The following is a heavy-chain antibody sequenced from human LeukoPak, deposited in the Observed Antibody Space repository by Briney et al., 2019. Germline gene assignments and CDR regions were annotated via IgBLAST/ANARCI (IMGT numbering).Heavy chain of an antibody. CDR3: ATDSAGLRIFDY. CDR2: IYHSGST. J-gene: IGHJ4*02. V-gene: IGHV4-38-2*02. Sequence: SGTLSLTCTVSGYSISSGYYWGWIRQPPGKGLEWIGSIYHSGSTYYNPSLKSRVTISVDTSKNQFSPKLSSVTAADTAVYYCATDSAGLRIFDYWGQGTLVTVSS. CDR1: GYSISSGYY. D-gene: IGHD2-15*01.